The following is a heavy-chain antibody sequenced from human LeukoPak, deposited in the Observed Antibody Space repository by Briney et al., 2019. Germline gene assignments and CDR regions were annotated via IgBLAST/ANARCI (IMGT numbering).Heavy chain of an antibody. V-gene: IGHV4-4*07. J-gene: IGHJ4*02. CDR1: GGSISSYY. Sequence: SETLSLTCTVSGGSISSYYWSWIRQPAGKGLEWIGRIYTSGSTNYNPSLKSRVTMSVDTSKNQFSLKLSSVTAADTAVYYCARGTYYYDSSGYYYVVPFDYWGQGTLVTVSS. CDR2: IYTSGST. D-gene: IGHD3-22*01. CDR3: ARGTYYYDSSGYYYVVPFDY.